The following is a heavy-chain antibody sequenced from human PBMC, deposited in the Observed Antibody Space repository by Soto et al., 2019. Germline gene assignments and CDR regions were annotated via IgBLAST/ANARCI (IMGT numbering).Heavy chain of an antibody. D-gene: IGHD3-16*02. J-gene: IGHJ6*03. CDR3: TTPALHLGELSLYRRPAYYYYMDV. CDR1: GFTFSGSA. V-gene: IGHV3-73*01. CDR2: IRSKANSYAT. Sequence: GGSLRLSCAASGFTFSGSAMHWVRQASGKGLEWVGRIRSKANSYATAYAASVKGRFTISRDDSKNTAYLQMNSLKTEDTAVYYCTTPALHLGELSLYRRPAYYYYMDVWGKGTTVTVSS.